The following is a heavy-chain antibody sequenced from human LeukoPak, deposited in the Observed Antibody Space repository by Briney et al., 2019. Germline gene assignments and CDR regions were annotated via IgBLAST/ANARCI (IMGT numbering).Heavy chain of an antibody. J-gene: IGHJ4*02. CDR2: IKGDGSYK. V-gene: IGHV3-7*03. Sequence: HPGGSLRLSCAASGFTFSNYWMSWVRQAPGKGLEWVANIKGDGSYKYYVDSVKGRFTISRDNAKSSVYLQMNTLGAEDTAVYYGATSADSSGNDWGQGTLVTASS. CDR1: GFTFSNYW. D-gene: IGHD3-22*01. CDR3: ATSADSSGND.